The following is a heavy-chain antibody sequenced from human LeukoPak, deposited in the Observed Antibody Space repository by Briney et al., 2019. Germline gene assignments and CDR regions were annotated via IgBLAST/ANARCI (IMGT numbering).Heavy chain of an antibody. CDR3: AKDHRVSQLWFYTRDRKQDYYFDF. Sequence: KTGGSLRLSCAASGFTFSSYSMNWVRQAPGKGLEWVSSISSSSSYIYYADSVKGRFTISRDNAKNSLYLQMNSLRAEDTAVYYCAKDHRVSQLWFYTRDRKQDYYFDFWGQGTLVTVSS. CDR1: GFTFSSYS. J-gene: IGHJ4*02. CDR2: ISSSSSYI. V-gene: IGHV3-21*01. D-gene: IGHD5-18*01.